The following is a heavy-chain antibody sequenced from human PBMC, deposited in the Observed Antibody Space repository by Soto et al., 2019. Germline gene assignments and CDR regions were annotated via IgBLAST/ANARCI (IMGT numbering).Heavy chain of an antibody. CDR3: AAGPIYREGYFDT. D-gene: IGHD3-16*02. V-gene: IGHV3-48*02. Sequence: PGGSLRLSCAPGYNLTPYPVNWVRQAPGKGLEWVAYISSGSDIIYYADSVKGRFSISRDTAKNLVFLQMKSLREDDTAVYYCAAGPIYREGYFDTWGQGTQVIFSS. CDR2: ISSGSDII. J-gene: IGHJ5*02. CDR1: GYNLTPYP.